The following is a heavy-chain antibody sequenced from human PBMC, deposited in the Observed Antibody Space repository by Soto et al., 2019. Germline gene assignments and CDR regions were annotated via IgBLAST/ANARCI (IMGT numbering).Heavy chain of an antibody. CDR1: GFTFSSYS. CDR3: ARGAYYYDSSGYNYFDY. CDR2: ISSSSSTI. Sequence: EVQLVESGGGLVQPGESLRLSCAASGFTFSSYSMNWVRQAPGKGLEWVSYISSSSSTIYYADSVKGRFTISRDNAKNSLYLQMNSLRDEDTAVYYCARGAYYYDSSGYNYFDYWGQGTLVTVSS. J-gene: IGHJ4*02. V-gene: IGHV3-48*02. D-gene: IGHD3-22*01.